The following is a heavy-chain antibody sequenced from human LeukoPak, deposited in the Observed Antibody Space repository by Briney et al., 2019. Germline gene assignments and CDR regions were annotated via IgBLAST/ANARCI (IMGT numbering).Heavy chain of an antibody. CDR2: IYPGDSDT. J-gene: IGHJ6*03. D-gene: IGHD3-22*01. CDR1: EDSFTNYW. Sequence: GESLKISCKGSEDSFTNYWIGWVRQMPGKGLECMGIIYPGDSDTRYSPSFQGQVTISADKSISTAYLQWSSLKASDTAMYYCARSYDKIYYMDVWGKGTTVTVSS. CDR3: ARSYDKIYYMDV. V-gene: IGHV5-51*01.